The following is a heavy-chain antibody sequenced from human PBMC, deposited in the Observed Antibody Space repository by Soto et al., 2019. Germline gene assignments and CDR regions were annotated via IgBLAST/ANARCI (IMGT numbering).Heavy chain of an antibody. CDR2: IYYSGST. CDR1: GGSISSGGYY. CDR3: ARVFSDSSSFFDP. J-gene: IGHJ5*02. D-gene: IGHD6-13*01. V-gene: IGHV4-31*03. Sequence: QVQLQESGPGLVKPSQTLSLTCTVSGGSISSGGYYWSWIRQHPGKGLEWIGYIYYSGSTYYNPSLRSRATISVDTSKNQFSLKLSSVTAADTAVYYCARVFSDSSSFFDPWGQGTLVTVSS.